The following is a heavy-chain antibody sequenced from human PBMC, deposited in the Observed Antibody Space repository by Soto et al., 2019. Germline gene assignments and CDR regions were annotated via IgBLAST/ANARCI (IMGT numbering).Heavy chain of an antibody. CDR2: TRNKANSYTT. Sequence: GGSLRLSCAASGFTFSDHYMDWVRQAPGKGLEWVGRTRNKANSYTTEYAASAKGRFTISRDDSKNSLYLQMNSLKTEDTAVYYCAASRFLEWLPPYYYYGMDVWGQGTTVTVSS. J-gene: IGHJ6*02. CDR1: GFTFSDHY. D-gene: IGHD3-3*01. V-gene: IGHV3-72*01. CDR3: AASRFLEWLPPYYYYGMDV.